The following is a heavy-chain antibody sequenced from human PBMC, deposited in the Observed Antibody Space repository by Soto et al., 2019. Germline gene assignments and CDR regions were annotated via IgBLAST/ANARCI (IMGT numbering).Heavy chain of an antibody. J-gene: IGHJ4*02. CDR3: ARTAYSSSSAVDY. V-gene: IGHV3-72*01. CDR1: GFTFSDHY. CDR2: TRNKANSYTT. D-gene: IGHD6-6*01. Sequence: EVQLVESGGGLVQPGGSLRLSCAASGFTFSDHYMDWVRQAPGKGLEWVGRTRNKANSYTTEYAAYVKGRVTISRDDSKNSLYLEMNSLKTEDAAVYYCARTAYSSSSAVDYWGQGNLVNVYS.